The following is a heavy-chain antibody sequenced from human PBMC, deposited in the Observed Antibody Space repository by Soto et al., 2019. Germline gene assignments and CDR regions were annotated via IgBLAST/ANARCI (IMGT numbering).Heavy chain of an antibody. D-gene: IGHD2-15*01. CDR2: SGGGGDNT. CDR3: AKDRMNHNSVWDPFDI. V-gene: IGHV3-23*01. Sequence: LRRYCAASVFTFSNYAMSWVRQAPGKGREGLTGSGGGGDNTNYADSVKGRFIISRDTSKSKLSLQMSAVRAEDTAVYYCAKDRMNHNSVWDPFDIWDQGTMVTVSS. CDR1: VFTFSNYA. J-gene: IGHJ3*02.